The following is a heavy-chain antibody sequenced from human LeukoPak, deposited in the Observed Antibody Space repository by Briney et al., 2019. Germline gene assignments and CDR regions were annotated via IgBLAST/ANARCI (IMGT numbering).Heavy chain of an antibody. J-gene: IGHJ4*02. CDR3: ARELYGRFEY. V-gene: IGHV1-18*01. CDR2: INPYNVNT. CDR1: GYTFTTYG. D-gene: IGHD2-2*02. Sequence: ASVKVSCKASGYTFTTYGISWVRQAPGQGLECMGWINPYNVNTNYAQKLQGRVTMTTDTSTSTAYMELRSLRSDDTAVYYCARELYGRFEYWGQGTLVTVSS.